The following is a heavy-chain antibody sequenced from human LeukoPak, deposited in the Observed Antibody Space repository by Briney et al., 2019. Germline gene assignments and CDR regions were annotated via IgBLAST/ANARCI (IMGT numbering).Heavy chain of an antibody. J-gene: IGHJ4*02. Sequence: SETLSLTCAVYGGSFSGYYWSWIRQPPGKGLEWIGEINHSGSTNYNPSLKSRVTISIDTSKSQFSLKLSSVTAADTAVYYCARGPGTWYYYWGQGTLVTVPS. V-gene: IGHV4-34*01. CDR1: GGSFSGYY. CDR2: INHSGST. CDR3: ARGPGTWYYY. D-gene: IGHD6-13*01.